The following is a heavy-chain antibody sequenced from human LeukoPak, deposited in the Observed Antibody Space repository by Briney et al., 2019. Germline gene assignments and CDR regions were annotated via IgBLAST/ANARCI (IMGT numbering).Heavy chain of an antibody. CDR2: IYYSGST. CDR1: GMSLTDYY. V-gene: IGHV4-39*01. D-gene: IGHD3-3*01. J-gene: IGHJ6*03. CDR3: ARRTITIDYYYMDV. Sequence: SETLSLTCGVSGMSLTDYYWTWIRHSPGKGLEWIGSIYYSGSTYYNPSLKSRVTISVDTSKNQFSLKLSSVTAADTAVYYCARRTITIDYYYMDVWGKGTTVTVSS.